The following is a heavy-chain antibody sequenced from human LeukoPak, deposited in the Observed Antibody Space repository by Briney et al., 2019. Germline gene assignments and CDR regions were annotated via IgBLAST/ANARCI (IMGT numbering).Heavy chain of an antibody. CDR1: GFSLTTGGVG. CDR3: AQSPDYGNNWFDS. V-gene: IGHV2-5*02. Sequence: SAPTLVNPTQALTLTRSFSGFSLTTGGVGVGWLRQPPGKTLEWLAFIYWDDDKRYSPSLKSRLSITKDTSKNQVVLTMTNLDPVDTGTYYCAQSPDYGNNWFDSWGQGVLVTVSS. D-gene: IGHD4-17*01. J-gene: IGHJ5*01. CDR2: IYWDDDK.